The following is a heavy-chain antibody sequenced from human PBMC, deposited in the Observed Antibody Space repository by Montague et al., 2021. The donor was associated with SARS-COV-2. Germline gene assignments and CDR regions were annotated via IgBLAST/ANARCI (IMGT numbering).Heavy chain of an antibody. D-gene: IGHD4-17*01. J-gene: IGHJ5*02. CDR1: GGSISTTNYY. Sequence: SETLSLTCTVSGGSISTTNYYWAWIRQPPGKGLEWVGSIYNSDNTYYNPSLESRLTMSVDTSKNQFSLKLRSVTAADAAVYHCARAWRYGDYSGVYFAPWGQGTQVTVSS. CDR3: ARAWRYGDYSGVYFAP. CDR2: IYNSDNT. V-gene: IGHV4-39*07.